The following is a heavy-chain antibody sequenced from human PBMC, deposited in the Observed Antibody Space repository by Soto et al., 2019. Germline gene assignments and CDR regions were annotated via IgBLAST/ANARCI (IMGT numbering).Heavy chain of an antibody. V-gene: IGHV3-33*01. CDR3: AGDPPGRCKYCFDY. J-gene: IGHJ4*02. CDR2: IWYDGSNK. Sequence: QVHLVESGGGVVQPGMSPRLSCAASGFTFSAYGMHWVRQAPGKGLEWVAFIWYDGSNKYYADSVKGRFTISRDNSKNPLYLPMDSVRAEDPAFYYCAGDPPGRCKYCFDYWGQGTPVTVSS. CDR1: GFTFSAYG. D-gene: IGHD2-15*01.